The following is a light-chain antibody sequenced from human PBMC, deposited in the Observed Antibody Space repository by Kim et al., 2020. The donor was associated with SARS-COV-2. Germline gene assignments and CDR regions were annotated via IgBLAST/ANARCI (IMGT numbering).Light chain of an antibody. Sequence: SYELTQPPSVSVSPGQTASITCSGDKLGNKYACWYQQKPGQSPVLVIYQDTKRPSGIPERFSGSNSGNTATLTISGTQGMDEADYYCQAWDSFTAVFGGG. CDR3: QAWDSFTAV. CDR1: KLGNKY. V-gene: IGLV3-1*01. CDR2: QDT. J-gene: IGLJ3*02.